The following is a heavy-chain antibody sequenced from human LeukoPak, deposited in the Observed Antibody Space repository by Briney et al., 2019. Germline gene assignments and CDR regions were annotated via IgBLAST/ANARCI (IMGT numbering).Heavy chain of an antibody. D-gene: IGHD3-10*01. J-gene: IGHJ4*02. CDR3: AKGERGLLWFGELFYYFEY. CDR2: SNDGTKK. Sequence: SNDGTKKNYADSVKGRFTISRDNSKNTLYLQMNSLRAEDTAVYYCAKGERGLLWFGELFYYFEYWGQGILVTVSS. V-gene: IGHV3-30*07.